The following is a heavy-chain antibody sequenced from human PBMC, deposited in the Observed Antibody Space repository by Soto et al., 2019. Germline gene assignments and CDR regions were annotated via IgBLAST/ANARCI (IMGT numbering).Heavy chain of an antibody. CDR3: AKPLLPPASIAAAGPFDY. CDR1: GFTFDDYA. J-gene: IGHJ4*02. V-gene: IGHV3-9*01. CDR2: ISWNSGSI. Sequence: GGSLRLSCAASGFTFDDYAMHWVRQAPGKGLEWVSGISWNSGSIGYADSVKGRFTISRDNAKNSLYLQMNSLRAEDPAFYSCAKPLLPPASIAAAGPFDYWGQGTLVTVSS. D-gene: IGHD6-13*01.